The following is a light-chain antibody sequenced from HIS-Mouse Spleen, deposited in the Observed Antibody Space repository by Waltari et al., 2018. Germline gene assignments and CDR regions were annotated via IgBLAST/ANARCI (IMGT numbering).Light chain of an antibody. V-gene: IGLV2-23*01. Sequence: QSALTQPASVSGSPGQSITIPCPGTSSAVASLNLVSWYQQHPGKAPQLMIYEGSKRPSGVSNRFSGSKSGNTASLTISGLQAEDEADYYCCSYAGSSTWVFGGGTKLTVL. CDR2: EGS. CDR3: CSYAGSSTWV. CDR1: SSAVASLNL. J-gene: IGLJ3*02.